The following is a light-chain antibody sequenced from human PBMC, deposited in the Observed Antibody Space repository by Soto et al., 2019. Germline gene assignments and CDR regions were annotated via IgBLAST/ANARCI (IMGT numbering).Light chain of an antibody. CDR2: DVT. V-gene: IGLV2-11*01. J-gene: IGLJ1*01. CDR3: CSYVVSGSRYV. Sequence: QSALTQPRSVSGSPGQSVTISCTGTSSDVGDSDFVSWYQQFPGKAPKLMICDVTKRPSGVPDRFSGSKSVNTASRTISGLQTEDEADYFCCSYVVSGSRYVFATGTKLTVL. CDR1: SSDVGDSDF.